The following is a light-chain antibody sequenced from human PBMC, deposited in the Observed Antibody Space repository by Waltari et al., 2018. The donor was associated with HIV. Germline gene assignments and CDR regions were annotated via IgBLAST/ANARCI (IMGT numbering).Light chain of an antibody. V-gene: IGLV1-47*01. CDR2: RNT. Sequence: QSVLTQPPSASGAPGQRVTISCSGSSSNIGSNYVYWYQQLQGTAPKLLIYRNTQRPSGVPDRFSGSKSGTSASLAISGLRSEDESDYYCAAWTDSRYVVFGGGTKLTVL. CDR1: SSNIGSNY. J-gene: IGLJ2*01. CDR3: AAWTDSRYVV.